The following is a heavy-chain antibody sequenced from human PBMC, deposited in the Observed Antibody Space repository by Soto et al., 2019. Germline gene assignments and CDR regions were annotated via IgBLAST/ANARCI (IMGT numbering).Heavy chain of an antibody. CDR2: ISVDGYTI. J-gene: IGHJ6*02. D-gene: IGHD5-18*01. Sequence: QVQLVESGGGLVKPGGSLRPSCAASGFTFSDYMSWIRQAPGKGLEWLSYISVDGYTIYYADSVRGRFTISRDNAKNSLYLQMNSLRAEDTAVYYCARVTDGMDVWGQGTTVTVSS. CDR3: ARVTDGMDV. CDR1: GFTFSDY. V-gene: IGHV3-11*01.